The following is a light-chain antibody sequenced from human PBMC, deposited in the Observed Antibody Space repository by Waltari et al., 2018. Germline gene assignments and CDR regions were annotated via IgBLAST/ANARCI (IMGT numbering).Light chain of an antibody. CDR2: AAS. Sequence: DIQMTQSPSSLSASVGAIVPITCRASQSISSYLNWYQQKPGKAPKLLIYAASNLETGVPSRFSGSGSGTDFTVTISSLQPEDIATYYCQQHDNLPLTFGPGTKVEIK. CDR1: QSISSY. J-gene: IGKJ3*01. CDR3: QQHDNLPLT. V-gene: IGKV1-33*01.